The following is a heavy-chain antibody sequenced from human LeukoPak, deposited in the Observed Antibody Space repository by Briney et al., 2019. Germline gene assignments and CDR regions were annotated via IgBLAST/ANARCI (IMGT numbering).Heavy chain of an antibody. CDR1: GYTFTSYG. V-gene: IGHV1-18*01. CDR3: ARVVCPFWSGYPCYLFFDY. Sequence: GASVKVSCKASGYTFTSYGISWVRQAPGQGLEWMGWISAYNGNTNYAQKLQGRVTMTTDTSTSTAYMELRSLRSDDTAVYYCARVVCPFWSGYPCYLFFDYWGQGTLVTVSS. J-gene: IGHJ4*02. D-gene: IGHD3-3*01. CDR2: ISAYNGNT.